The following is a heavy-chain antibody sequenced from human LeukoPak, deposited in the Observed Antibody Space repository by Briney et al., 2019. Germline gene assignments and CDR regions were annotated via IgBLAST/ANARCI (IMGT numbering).Heavy chain of an antibody. CDR2: IYYTGST. V-gene: IGHV4-59*01. D-gene: IGHD5-24*01. CDR3: TRDRKDGYNP. J-gene: IGHJ5*02. CDR1: GGSINGYY. Sequence: SETLSLTCTVSGGSINGYYWSWIRQPPGKGLEWIGYIYYTGSTGYNPSLKSRVTISLDTSKNQFSLNLDSVTAADTAVYFCTRDRKDGYNPWGQGIPVTVSS.